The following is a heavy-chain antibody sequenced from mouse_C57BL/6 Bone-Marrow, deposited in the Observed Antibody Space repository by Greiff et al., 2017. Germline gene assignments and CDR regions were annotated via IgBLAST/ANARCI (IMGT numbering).Heavy chain of an antibody. Sequence: VQLQESGAELVRPGASVKLSCTASGFNFKDYYMQWVKQRPEQGLEWIGGIDPENGDTEYASKFQGKATITADTTSNTAYLRLSTLTSEDTAVYCTTTYGYLYYEGRGTAPTVTA. CDR1: GFNFKDYY. J-gene: IGHJ2*01. V-gene: IGHV14-4*01. D-gene: IGHD2-2*01. CDR3: TTYGYLYY. CDR2: IDPENGDT.